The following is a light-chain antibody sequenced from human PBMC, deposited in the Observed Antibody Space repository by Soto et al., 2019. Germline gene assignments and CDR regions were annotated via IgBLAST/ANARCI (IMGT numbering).Light chain of an antibody. Sequence: QSALPQPASVSGSPGQSITISCTGTSSDVGGYNYVSWYQQHPGKAPKLIIYEVSNRPSGVSNRFSGSKSGNTASLTISGLQAEDEADYYCSSYTSTSTLAWVFGGGTKVTVL. CDR1: SSDVGGYNY. CDR2: EVS. CDR3: SSYTSTSTLAWV. J-gene: IGLJ2*01. V-gene: IGLV2-14*01.